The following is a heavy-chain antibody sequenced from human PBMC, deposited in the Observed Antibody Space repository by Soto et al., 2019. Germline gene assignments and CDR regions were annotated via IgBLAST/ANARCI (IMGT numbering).Heavy chain of an antibody. Sequence: EVQLVESGGGLVQPGGSLRLSCAPSGFTFSSFWMSWVRQAPGKWLEWVANIKPDGREKNYVDSVKGRFTISRDNAKNSLYLQMNSLRAEDTAVYYCARRPYGDYGDYFDYWGQGTLVTVS. J-gene: IGHJ4*02. CDR1: GFTFSSFW. D-gene: IGHD4-17*01. V-gene: IGHV3-7*01. CDR2: IKPDGREK. CDR3: ARRPYGDYGDYFDY.